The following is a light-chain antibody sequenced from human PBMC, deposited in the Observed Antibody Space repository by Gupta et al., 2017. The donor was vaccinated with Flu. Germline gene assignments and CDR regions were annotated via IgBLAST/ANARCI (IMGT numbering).Light chain of an antibody. CDR3: TVGDDSRSGYV. V-gene: IGLV1-47*01. J-gene: IGLJ1*01. CDR2: RNN. CDR1: SSNIGRDF. Sequence: RVTISCSGSSSNIGRDFVSWYQHVPGTAPKLVIHRNNQRPSGVSDRFSASKSGSSASLAISGLRAEDEADYYCTVGDDSRSGYVFGTGTKVTVL.